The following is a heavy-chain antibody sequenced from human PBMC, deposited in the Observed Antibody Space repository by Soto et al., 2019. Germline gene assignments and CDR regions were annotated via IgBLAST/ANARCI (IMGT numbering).Heavy chain of an antibody. CDR1: GGSISSFY. D-gene: IGHD2-2*01. V-gene: IGHV4-4*07. J-gene: IGHJ4*02. CDR3: ARGGMVIIPTATAFDY. CDR2: IYSGGRN. Sequence: SETLSLTCTVSGGSISSFYWSWIRQPAGKGLEWIGRIYSGGRNNYNPSLKSRVTMSVDTSKNQFSLRLSSVTAADTAMYYCARGGMVIIPTATAFDYWGQGTLVTVSS.